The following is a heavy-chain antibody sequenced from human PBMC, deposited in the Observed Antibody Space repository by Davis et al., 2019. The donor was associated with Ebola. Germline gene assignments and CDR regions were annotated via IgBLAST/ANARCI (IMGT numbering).Heavy chain of an antibody. V-gene: IGHV4-34*01. CDR2: INHSGST. D-gene: IGHD6-13*01. CDR3: ARRGRAMDV. J-gene: IGHJ6*02. CDR1: GGSFSGYY. Sequence: SETLSLTCAVYGGSFSGYYWSWIRQPPGKGLEWIGEINHSGSTNYNPSLKSRVTISGDTSKNQFSLKLSSVTAADTAVYYCARRGRAMDVWGQGTTVTVSS.